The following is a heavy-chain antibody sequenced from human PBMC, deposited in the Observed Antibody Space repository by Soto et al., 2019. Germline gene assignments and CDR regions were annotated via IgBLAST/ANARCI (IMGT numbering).Heavy chain of an antibody. CDR2: FHPEDAET. J-gene: IGHJ6*03. V-gene: IGHV1-24*01. CDR3: ATIRGGWKDGTGYYYYMDV. Sequence: QDQLVQSGAEVKKPGASVKVSCKVSGYSLTVLSIHWVRQAPGEGLEWRGGFHPEDAETIYAQKFQGRVTMTEDSSTDPDYMELRSLRSEDTAVYYCATIRGGWKDGTGYYYYMDVWGQGTTVTVSS. CDR1: GYSLTVLS. D-gene: IGHD1-1*01.